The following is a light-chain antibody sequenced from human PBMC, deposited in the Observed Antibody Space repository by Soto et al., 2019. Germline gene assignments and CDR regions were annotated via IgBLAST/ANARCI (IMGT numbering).Light chain of an antibody. J-gene: IGLJ3*02. CDR1: SSDVGAYNY. CDR2: EVT. CDR3: CSCTSSGTLDV. V-gene: IGLV2-14*01. Sequence: QSALTQPASVSGSPGQSITISCTGTSSDVGAYNYVSWYQQHPGKAPKLVIYEVTHRPSGVSNRFSGSKSGNTASLTISGLQAEDEEHYYCCSCTSSGTLDVFGGGTKLTVL.